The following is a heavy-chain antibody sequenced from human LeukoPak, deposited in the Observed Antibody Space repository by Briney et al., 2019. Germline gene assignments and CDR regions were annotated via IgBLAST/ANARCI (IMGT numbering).Heavy chain of an antibody. D-gene: IGHD2-2*01. V-gene: IGHV3-30*02. CDR1: GFTFSSYG. CDR2: IRYDGSNK. J-gene: IGHJ4*02. CDR3: AKDAYCSSTSCYQY. Sequence: PGGSLRLSCAASGFTFSSYGMHWVRQAPGKGLEWVAFIRYDGSNKYYADSVKGRFTISRDNSRNTLYLQMNSLRAEDTAVYYCAKDAYCSSTSCYQYWGQGTLVTVCS.